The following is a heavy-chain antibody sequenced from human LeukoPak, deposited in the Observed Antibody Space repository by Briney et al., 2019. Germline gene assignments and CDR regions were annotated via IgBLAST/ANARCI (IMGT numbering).Heavy chain of an antibody. CDR2: INHSGST. CDR1: GGSFSGYY. V-gene: IGHV4-34*01. D-gene: IGHD6-6*01. Sequence: PSETLSLTCAVYGGSFSGYYWSWIRQPPGKGLEWIGEINHSGSTNYNPSLKSRVTISVDTSKNQFSLKLSSVTAADTAVYYCASYSSYSSIDYWGQGTLVTVSS. CDR3: ASYSSYSSIDY. J-gene: IGHJ4*02.